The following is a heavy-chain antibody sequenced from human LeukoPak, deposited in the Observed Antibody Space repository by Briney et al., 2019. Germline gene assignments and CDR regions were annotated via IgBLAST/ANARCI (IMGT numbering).Heavy chain of an antibody. D-gene: IGHD6-19*01. V-gene: IGHV3-21*01. J-gene: IGHJ4*02. CDR3: ASEIGIAVAGRDDFDY. CDR2: ISSSSSYI. Sequence: GGSLRLSCAASGFTFSSYSMNWVRQARGEGLEGVTSISSSSSYICYADSVKDRFTISRDNAKDSLYLQMNSLRAGDTAVYYCASEIGIAVAGRDDFDYWGQGTLVTVSS. CDR1: GFTFSSYS.